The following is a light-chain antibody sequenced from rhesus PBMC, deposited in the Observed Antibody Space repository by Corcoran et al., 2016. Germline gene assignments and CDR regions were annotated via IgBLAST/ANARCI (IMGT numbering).Light chain of an antibody. Sequence: QAVVTQEPSLTVSPGGTVTLTCGSSTGAVTSGNYPHWFQQKPGQAPRGLIYNTNNKHSWTPARFSGSLAGDKAALTLSGAQPEDEAEYYCLLYYSGAYIFGAGTRLTVL. V-gene: IGLV7-76*01. CDR2: NTN. J-gene: IGLJ1*01. CDR3: LLYYSGAYI. CDR1: TGAVTSGNY.